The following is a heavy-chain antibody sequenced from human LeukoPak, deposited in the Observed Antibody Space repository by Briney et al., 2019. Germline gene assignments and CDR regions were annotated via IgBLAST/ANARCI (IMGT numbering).Heavy chain of an antibody. Sequence: PGGSLRLSCAASGFTFSSYGMHWVRQAPGKGPEWVAVISYDGSNKYYADSVKGRFTISRDNSKNTLYLQMNSLRAEDTAVYYCASMDVWGQGTTVTVSS. CDR3: ASMDV. J-gene: IGHJ6*02. CDR2: ISYDGSNK. CDR1: GFTFSSYG. V-gene: IGHV3-30*03.